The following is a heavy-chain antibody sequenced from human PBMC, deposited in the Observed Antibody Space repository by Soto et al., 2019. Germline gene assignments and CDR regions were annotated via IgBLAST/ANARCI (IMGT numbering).Heavy chain of an antibody. D-gene: IGHD3-10*01. J-gene: IGHJ4*02. Sequence: QVQLVQSGAEVKKPGASVKVSCKASGYTFTSYGISWVRQAPGQGLEWMGWINVYNGNTNYAQKLQGRVTMTTDTPTSTAYLDLRTLTSDDTAVYFCARDTSRGEYAYWGQATLVTVSS. CDR2: INVYNGNT. CDR3: ARDTSRGEYAY. CDR1: GYTFTSYG. V-gene: IGHV1-18*01.